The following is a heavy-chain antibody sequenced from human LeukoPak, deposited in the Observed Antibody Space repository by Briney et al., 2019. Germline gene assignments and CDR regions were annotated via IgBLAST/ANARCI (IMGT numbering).Heavy chain of an antibody. D-gene: IGHD2/OR15-2a*01. CDR2: IYNTGSA. V-gene: IGHV4-4*07. CDR3: TRDVFFRAHNWFDP. Sequence: PSETLSLTCSVSGVSISSHYWAWIRRPAGKGLEWIGRIYNTGSANYNPSLKSRVSMSLDTSKNQFSLNLTSVIAADTAVYYCTRDVFFRAHNWFDPWGQGTLVTVSS. CDR1: GVSISSHY. J-gene: IGHJ5*02.